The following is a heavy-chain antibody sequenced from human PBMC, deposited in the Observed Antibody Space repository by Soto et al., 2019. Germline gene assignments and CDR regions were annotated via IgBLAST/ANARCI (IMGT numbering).Heavy chain of an antibody. CDR2: IIPIFGTA. D-gene: IGHD5-18*01. Sequence: ASVKVSCKASGGTFSSYAISWVRQAPGQGLEWMGGIIPIFGTANYAQKFQGRVTITADESTSTAYMELSSLRSEDTAVYYCARGRGYSYGPDPYGMDVWGQGTTVTVSS. CDR1: GGTFSSYA. V-gene: IGHV1-69*13. CDR3: ARGRGYSYGPDPYGMDV. J-gene: IGHJ6*02.